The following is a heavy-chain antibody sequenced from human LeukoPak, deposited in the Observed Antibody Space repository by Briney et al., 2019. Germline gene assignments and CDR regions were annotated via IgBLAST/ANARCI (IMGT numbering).Heavy chain of an antibody. J-gene: IGHJ4*02. CDR1: GFTFSNYG. Sequence: GGSLRLSCTASGFTFSNYGMSWVRQAPGKGLEWVSGISGSGGSTYYADSVKGRFTIARDNSKNTLYLQMNSLRAEDTAVYYGAKDTRLWTVGAGDYWGQGTLVTVSS. CDR2: ISGSGGST. CDR3: AKDTRLWTVGAGDY. V-gene: IGHV3-23*01. D-gene: IGHD1-26*01.